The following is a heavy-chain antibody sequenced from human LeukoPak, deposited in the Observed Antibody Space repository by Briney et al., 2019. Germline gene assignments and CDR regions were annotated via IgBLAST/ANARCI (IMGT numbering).Heavy chain of an antibody. D-gene: IGHD2-15*01. J-gene: IGHJ4*02. CDR1: GFTFSSYW. CDR2: IKQDGSEK. Sequence: QTGGSLRLSCAASGFTFSSYWMSWVRQAPGKGLEWVANIKQDGSEKYYVDSVKGRFTISRDNAKNSLYLQMNSLRAEDTAVYYCARDWAPLGWPYFDYWGQGTLVTVSS. CDR3: ARDWAPLGWPYFDY. V-gene: IGHV3-7*01.